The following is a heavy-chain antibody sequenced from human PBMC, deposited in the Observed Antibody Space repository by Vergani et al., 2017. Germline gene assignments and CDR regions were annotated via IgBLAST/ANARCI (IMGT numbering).Heavy chain of an antibody. Sequence: EVHLLESGGGLVQSGGSLRLSCAASGFTFSNSAVSWVRQAPGRGLAWVSSISGPGLSTYYAASVKGRFSISRDNSKNTLYLQMNSLRTEDTAVYYCARGXYGYFSSPSCYQYYWGQGTLVTVSS. CDR3: ARGXYGYFSSPSCYQYY. V-gene: IGHV3-23*01. CDR1: GFTFSNSA. CDR2: ISGPGLST. D-gene: IGHD2-2*03. J-gene: IGHJ4*02.